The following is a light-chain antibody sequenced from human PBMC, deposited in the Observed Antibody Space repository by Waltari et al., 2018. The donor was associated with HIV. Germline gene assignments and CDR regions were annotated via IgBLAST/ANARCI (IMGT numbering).Light chain of an antibody. CDR2: MVF. Sequence: DVVMTQSPLSLPVALGQSASLSCRSSQSLMHSDGDTYLSWFHQRPGQSPRRLLYMVFNRDSGVPDRFSGNGSRSDFTLTISSVEAEDVGVYYCMQGTRWPWTFGPGTKVEFK. V-gene: IGKV2-30*02. CDR3: MQGTRWPWT. CDR1: QSLMHSDGDTY. J-gene: IGKJ1*01.